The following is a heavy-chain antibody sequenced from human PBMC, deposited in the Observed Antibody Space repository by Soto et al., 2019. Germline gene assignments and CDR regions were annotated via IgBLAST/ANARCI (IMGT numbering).Heavy chain of an antibody. Sequence: EVPLVESGGGVLRPGGSLRLSCAASGFTFDDYGMSWARQAPGKGLEWVSGVNWNGGSTGYADSVKGRFNISRDNAKNSLYLQMNSLRAEDTDVYYCVRVASLNLGYWGQGTLVTFSS. V-gene: IGHV3-20*04. CDR1: GFTFDDYG. CDR3: VRVASLNLGY. D-gene: IGHD1-26*01. J-gene: IGHJ4*02. CDR2: VNWNGGST.